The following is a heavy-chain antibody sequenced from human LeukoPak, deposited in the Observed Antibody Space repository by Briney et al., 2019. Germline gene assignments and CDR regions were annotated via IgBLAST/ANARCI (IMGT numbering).Heavy chain of an antibody. CDR3: ARGPRGWYGDAFDI. CDR2: FDPEDGET. V-gene: IGHV1-24*01. CDR1: GYTLTELS. Sequence: ASVKVSCKVSGYTLTELSMHWVRQAPGKGPEWMGGFDPEDGETIYAQKFQGRVTMTRNTSISTAYMELSSLRPEDTAVYYCARGPRGWYGDAFDIWGQGTMVTVSS. D-gene: IGHD6-19*01. J-gene: IGHJ3*02.